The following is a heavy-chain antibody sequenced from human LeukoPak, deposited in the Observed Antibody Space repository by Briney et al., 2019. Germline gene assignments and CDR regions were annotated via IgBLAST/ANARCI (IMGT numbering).Heavy chain of an antibody. CDR3: ARCSSSSGGASHYLDY. D-gene: IGHD6-6*01. CDR1: GFTFRSYW. Sequence: GGSLRLSCAVSGFTFRSYWMHWVRQAPGKGLVWVSRISGDGSMTNYADSVKGRFTISRDNAKNTVYLQMNSLRAEDTAVYYCARCSSSSGGASHYLDYWGQGTLVTVSS. J-gene: IGHJ4*02. V-gene: IGHV3-74*01. CDR2: ISGDGSMT.